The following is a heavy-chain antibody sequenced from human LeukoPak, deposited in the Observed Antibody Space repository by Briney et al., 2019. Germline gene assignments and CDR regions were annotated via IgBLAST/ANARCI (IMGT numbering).Heavy chain of an antibody. J-gene: IGHJ5*02. CDR1: GGTFSSYA. D-gene: IGHD3-9*01. CDR2: VTSYNGDT. V-gene: IGHV1-18*01. CDR3: VKDWNILTGRNCFDP. Sequence: ASVKVPCKASGGTFSSYAISWVRQAPGQGLEWMGWVTSYNGDTNYAQKFQGRVTMSADTATSTAYMELRSLRFDDTAIYYCVKDWNILTGRNCFDPWGQGTLVTVSS.